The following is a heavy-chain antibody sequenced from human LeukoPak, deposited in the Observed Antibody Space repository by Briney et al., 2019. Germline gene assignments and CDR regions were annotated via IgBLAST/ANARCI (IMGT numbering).Heavy chain of an antibody. J-gene: IGHJ4*02. CDR1: GFPFHNYW. CDR2: VNQDGSEA. D-gene: IGHD5-12*01. Sequence: GGSLRLSCAASGFPFHNYWMTWVRQAPGKGLEWVAQVNQDGSEAHYADSVKARFTISRDNAKSSVSLQMNSLRAEDTAVYYCVRDGGVSGFDLLDYWGQGTLVTVSS. CDR3: VRDGGVSGFDLLDY. V-gene: IGHV3-7*01.